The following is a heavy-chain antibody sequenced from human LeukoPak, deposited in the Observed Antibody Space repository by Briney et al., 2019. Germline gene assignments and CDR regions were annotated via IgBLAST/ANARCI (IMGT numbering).Heavy chain of an antibody. CDR3: AKVGAWELQRVFEN. J-gene: IGHJ4*02. CDR2: VGRDGSEE. CDR1: GFTFSDYW. V-gene: IGHV3-7*01. D-gene: IGHD1-26*01. Sequence: GGSLRLSCAASGFTFSDYWMTWVRQVPGKGLKWVPNVGRDGSEENYVDSVKGRFTISRDNAKKSLYLEMNSLRVEDTALYYCAKVGAWELQRVFENWGQGTLVTVSS.